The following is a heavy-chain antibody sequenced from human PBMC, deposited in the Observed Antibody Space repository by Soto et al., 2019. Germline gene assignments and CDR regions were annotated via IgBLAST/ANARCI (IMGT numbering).Heavy chain of an antibody. CDR1: GFTFSSYS. Sequence: GGSLRLSCAASGFTFSSYSMNWVRQAPGKGLEWVSSISSSSSYIYYADSVKGRFTISRDNAKNSLYLQMNSLRAEDTAVYYCARRADHYDILTGYYNRGAFDIWGQGIMVTASS. CDR2: ISSSSSYI. J-gene: IGHJ3*02. V-gene: IGHV3-21*01. CDR3: ARRADHYDILTGYYNRGAFDI. D-gene: IGHD3-9*01.